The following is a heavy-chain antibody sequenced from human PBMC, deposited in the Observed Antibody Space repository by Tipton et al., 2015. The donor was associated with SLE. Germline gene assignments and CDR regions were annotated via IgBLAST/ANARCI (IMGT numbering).Heavy chain of an antibody. CDR2: INHSGST. CDR1: GGSFSSYY. CDR3: ARGRPAFDI. V-gene: IGHV4-34*01. Sequence: TLSLTCAVYGGSFSSYYWSWIRQPPGKGLEWIGEINHSGSTNYNPSLKSRVTISVDTSKNQFSLKLSSVTAADTAVYYCARGRPAFDIWGQGTMVTVSS. J-gene: IGHJ3*02.